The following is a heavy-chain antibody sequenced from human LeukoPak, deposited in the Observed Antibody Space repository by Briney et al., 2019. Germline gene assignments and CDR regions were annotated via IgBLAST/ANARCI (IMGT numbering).Heavy chain of an antibody. CDR1: GFTFSNYW. V-gene: IGHV3-74*01. CDR3: ARVHYYDSTGYYPLVY. Sequence: GGSLRLSCAASGFTFSNYWMHWVRQAPGKGLVWVSRINTDGSSTSYADSVKGRFTISRDNAKNTLYLQMNSLRDDDTAVYYCARVHYYDSTGYYPLVYWGQGTLVTVSS. CDR2: INTDGSST. J-gene: IGHJ4*02. D-gene: IGHD3-22*01.